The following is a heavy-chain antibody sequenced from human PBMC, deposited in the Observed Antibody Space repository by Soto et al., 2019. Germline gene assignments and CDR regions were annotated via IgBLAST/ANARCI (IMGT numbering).Heavy chain of an antibody. Sequence: EVQLVESGGGLVQPGGSLSLSCEVSGFIFSSYWMHWVRQAPGKGLVWVSRINTDGSSRTYADSVEGRFTISRDNAKSTLYLQIDSLRDEDTAVYFCVRGSNDWIGVDYWGQGTLATVSS. CDR1: GFIFSSYW. CDR2: INTDGSSR. J-gene: IGHJ4*02. CDR3: VRGSNDWIGVDY. D-gene: IGHD6-19*01. V-gene: IGHV3-74*01.